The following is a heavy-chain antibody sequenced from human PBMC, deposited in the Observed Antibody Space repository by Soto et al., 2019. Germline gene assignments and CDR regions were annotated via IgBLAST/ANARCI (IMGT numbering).Heavy chain of an antibody. D-gene: IGHD2-8*01. CDR3: ARDPVVSIPVYAGYYYYGMDV. CDR1: GDSVSSNSAA. Sequence: SQTLSLTCAISGDSVSSNSAAWNWIRQSPSRGLEWLGRTYYRSKWYNDYAVSVKSRITINPDTSKNQFSLQLNSVTPEDTAVYYCARDPVVSIPVYAGYYYYGMDVWGQGTTVTVSS. J-gene: IGHJ6*02. V-gene: IGHV6-1*01. CDR2: TYYRSKWYN.